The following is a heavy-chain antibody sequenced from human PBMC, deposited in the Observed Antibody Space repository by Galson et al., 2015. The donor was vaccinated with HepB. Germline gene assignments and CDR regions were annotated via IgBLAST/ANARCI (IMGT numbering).Heavy chain of an antibody. CDR1: GFTFSSYA. D-gene: IGHD3-22*01. J-gene: IGHJ4*02. V-gene: IGHV3-30-3*01. CDR3: ARDEYYYDSSGYYRRSRFCDY. CDR2: ISYDGSNK. Sequence: SLRLSCAASGFTFSSYAMHWVRQAPGKGLEWVAVISYDGSNKYYADSVKGRFTISRDNSKNTLYLQMNSLRAEDTAVYYCARDEYYYDSSGYYRRSRFCDYWGQGTLVTVSS.